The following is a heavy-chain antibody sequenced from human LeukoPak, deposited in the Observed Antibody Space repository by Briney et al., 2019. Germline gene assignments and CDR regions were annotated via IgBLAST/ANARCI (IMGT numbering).Heavy chain of an antibody. CDR2: IYHSGST. V-gene: IGHV4-30-2*01. CDR3: ARGRQQLGYYFDY. D-gene: IGHD6-13*01. Sequence: SETLSLTCTVSGGSISSGGYYWSWIRQPPGKGLEWIGYIYHSGSTYYNPSLKSRVTISVDRSKNQFSLKLSSVTAADTAVYYCARGRQQLGYYFDYWGQGTLVTVSS. CDR1: GGSISSGGYY. J-gene: IGHJ4*02.